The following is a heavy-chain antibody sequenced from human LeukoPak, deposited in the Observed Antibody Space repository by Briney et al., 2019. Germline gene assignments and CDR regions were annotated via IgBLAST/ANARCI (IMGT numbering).Heavy chain of an antibody. CDR3: SKGNYGEAGPFDY. CDR1: GFTFDDYA. CDR2: ISWNSGSI. J-gene: IGHJ4*02. V-gene: IGHV3-9*03. D-gene: IGHD4-17*01. Sequence: PGGSLRLSCAASGFTFDDYAMHWVRHAPGKGLERVSGISWNSGSIGYADSVKGRFTISRDNAKNSLYLQMNSLRAEDMALYYCSKGNYGEAGPFDYWGQGTLVTVSS.